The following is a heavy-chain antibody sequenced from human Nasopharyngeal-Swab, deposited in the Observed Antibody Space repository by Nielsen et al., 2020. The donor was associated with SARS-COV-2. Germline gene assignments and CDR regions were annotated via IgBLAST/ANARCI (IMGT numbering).Heavy chain of an antibody. D-gene: IGHD1-26*01. J-gene: IGHJ2*01. CDR2: ISSTGSTI. CDR3: ARDGKLRTVRYFDL. V-gene: IGHV3-48*03. CDR1: GFTFSAYD. Sequence: GESLKISCAASGFTFSAYDMNWVRQAPGKGLEWVSYISSTGSTINYADSVKGRVTISRDNAKNSLYLQMNSLRAEDTAVYYCARDGKLRTVRYFDLWGRGSLVTVSS.